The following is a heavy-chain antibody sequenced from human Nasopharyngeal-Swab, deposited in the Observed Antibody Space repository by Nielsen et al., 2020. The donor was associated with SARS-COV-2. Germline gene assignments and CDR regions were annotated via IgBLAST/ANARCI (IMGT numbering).Heavy chain of an antibody. CDR2: IYSGGSST. CDR3: AKGVYSGYDSVDF. J-gene: IGHJ4*02. V-gene: IGHV3-23*03. Sequence: LSLTCAASGFTFSSYAMSWVRQAPGKGLEWVSVIYSGGSSTYYADSVKGRFTISRDNSKNTLYLQMNSLRAEDTSVYYCAKGVYSGYDSVDFWGQGTLVTVSS. CDR1: GFTFSSYA. D-gene: IGHD5-12*01.